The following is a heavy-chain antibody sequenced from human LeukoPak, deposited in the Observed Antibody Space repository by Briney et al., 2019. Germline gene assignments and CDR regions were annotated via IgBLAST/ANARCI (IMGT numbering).Heavy chain of an antibody. CDR1: GGCISTTNYY. D-gene: IGHD3-9*01. CDR2: IYYSGRT. Sequence: SETLSLTCTVSGGCISTTNYYCGWIRQPPGKGLEWIGSIYYSGRTYYNPSLKSRVPMSLDTSKSQSSLQLSSVTAADTAVYYCARRLRSLTIKDWLDPWGQGTLVTASS. J-gene: IGHJ5*02. CDR3: ARRLRSLTIKDWLDP. V-gene: IGHV4-39*07.